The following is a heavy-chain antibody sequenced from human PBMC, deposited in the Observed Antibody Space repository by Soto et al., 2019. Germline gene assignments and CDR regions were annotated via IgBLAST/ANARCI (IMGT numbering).Heavy chain of an antibody. CDR2: VYFGGST. Sequence: SETLSLTCSVSGDSVSSGDYYWSWIPQPPGKGLEWIGHVYFGGSTNYIPSLKSLLTMSVDTAKNQFSLKLNSVTAAATAVYYCARIPVDTYMIYWSDPWGQGTQVTVSS. CDR3: ARIPVDTYMIYWSDP. CDR1: GDSVSSGDYY. D-gene: IGHD3-16*01. J-gene: IGHJ5*02. V-gene: IGHV4-61*08.